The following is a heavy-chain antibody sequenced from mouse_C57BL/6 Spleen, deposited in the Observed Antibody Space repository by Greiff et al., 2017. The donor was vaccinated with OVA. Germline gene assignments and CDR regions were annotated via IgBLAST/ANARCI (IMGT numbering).Heavy chain of an antibody. J-gene: IGHJ2*01. CDR2: ISSGSSTI. CDR1: GFTFSDYG. CDR3: ARTRLRGYCDY. Sequence: EVQLQQSGGGLVKPGGSLKLSCAASGFTFSDYGMHWVRQAPEKGLEWVAYISSGSSTIYYADTVKGRFTISRDNAKNTLFLQMTRLRSEDTAMYYCARTRLRGYCDYWGQGTTLTVSS. V-gene: IGHV5-17*01. D-gene: IGHD3-2*02.